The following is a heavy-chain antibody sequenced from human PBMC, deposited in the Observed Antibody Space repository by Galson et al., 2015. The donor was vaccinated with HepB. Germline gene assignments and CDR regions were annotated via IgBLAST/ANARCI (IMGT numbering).Heavy chain of an antibody. CDR2: INAGNGNT. Sequence: SVKVSCKASGYTFTSYAMHWVRQAPGQRLEWMGWINAGNGNTKYSQKFQGRVTITRDTSASTAYMELSSLRSEDTAVYYCARDPLFTSARGWFDPWGQGTLVTVSS. J-gene: IGHJ5*02. CDR1: GYTFTSYA. V-gene: IGHV1-3*01. D-gene: IGHD2-21*01. CDR3: ARDPLFTSARGWFDP.